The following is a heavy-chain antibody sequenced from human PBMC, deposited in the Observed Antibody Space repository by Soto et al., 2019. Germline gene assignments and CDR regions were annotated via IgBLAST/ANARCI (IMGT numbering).Heavy chain of an antibody. CDR3: ARDSTRRGACDI. J-gene: IGHJ3*02. D-gene: IGHD2-2*01. Sequence: SETLSLTCAVGDESFSVYYWTWIRQPPGKGLEWLGEINHAGSTNYSPSLKSRVTMSVDTSKSQFSLKLTSVNVADTAVYYCARDSTRRGACDIWGQGTRVTVSS. V-gene: IGHV4-34*01. CDR1: DESFSVYY. CDR2: INHAGST.